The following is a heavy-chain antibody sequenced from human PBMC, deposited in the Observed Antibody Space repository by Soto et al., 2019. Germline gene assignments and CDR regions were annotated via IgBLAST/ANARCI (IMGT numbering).Heavy chain of an antibody. J-gene: IGHJ6*02. CDR3: ARDLTWIDLYGMEV. V-gene: IGHV4-30-4*01. CDR1: GGSISSGDYY. CDR2: IYYSGST. Sequence: QVQLQESGPGLVKPSQTLSLTCTVSGGSISSGDYYWSWIRQPPGKGLEWIGYIYYSGSTYYNPSLKTRLTISVDTFKNQFSLTLSSVTAADTAVYYCARDLTWIDLYGMEVWGQGTTVTVSS. D-gene: IGHD3-22*01.